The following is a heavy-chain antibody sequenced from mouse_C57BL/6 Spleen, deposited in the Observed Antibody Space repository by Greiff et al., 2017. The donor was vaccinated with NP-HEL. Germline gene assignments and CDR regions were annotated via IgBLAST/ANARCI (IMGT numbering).Heavy chain of an antibody. D-gene: IGHD1-1*01. J-gene: IGHJ4*01. CDR3: ARESSNYYGSSRYAMDY. V-gene: IGHV3-6*01. Sequence: EVQLQQSGPGLVKPSQSLSLTCSVTGYSITSGYYWNWIRQFPGNKLEWMGYISYDGSNNYNPSLKNRISITRDTSKNQFFLKLNSVTTEDTATYYCARESSNYYGSSRYAMDYWGQGTSVTVSS. CDR2: ISYDGSN. CDR1: GYSITSGYY.